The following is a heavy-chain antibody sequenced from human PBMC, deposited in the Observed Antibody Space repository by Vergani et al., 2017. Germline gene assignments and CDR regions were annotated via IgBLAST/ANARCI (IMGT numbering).Heavy chain of an antibody. CDR2: IIPIFCTA. Sequence: QVQLVQSGAEVKKPGSSVKVSCKASGGTFSSYAISWVRQAPGQGLEWMGGIIPIFCTANYAQKFQGRVTITADESTSTAYMELSSLRSEDTAVYYCARDDCSSTSCQGGYYYMDVWGKGTTVTVSS. D-gene: IGHD2-2*01. V-gene: IGHV1-69*01. CDR3: ARDDCSSTSCQGGYYYMDV. J-gene: IGHJ6*03. CDR1: GGTFSSYA.